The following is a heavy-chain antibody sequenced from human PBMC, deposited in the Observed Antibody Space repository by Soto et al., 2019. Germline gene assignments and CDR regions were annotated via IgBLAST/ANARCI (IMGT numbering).Heavy chain of an antibody. D-gene: IGHD3-3*01. Sequence: GGSLRLSCAASGFTFSSYAMSWVRQAPGNGLEWVSAISGSGGSTYYADSVKGRFTISRDNSKNTLYLQMNSLRAEDTAVYYCAKMGGVVTNLDYWGQGTLVTVSS. CDR2: ISGSGGST. CDR1: GFTFSSYA. J-gene: IGHJ4*02. V-gene: IGHV3-23*01. CDR3: AKMGGVVTNLDY.